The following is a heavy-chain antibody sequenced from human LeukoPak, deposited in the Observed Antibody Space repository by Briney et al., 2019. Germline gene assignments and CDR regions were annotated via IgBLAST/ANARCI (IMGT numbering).Heavy chain of an antibody. CDR3: ARPRVPSGSTRDY. J-gene: IGHJ4*02. CDR2: ISSSSGYI. D-gene: IGHD1-26*01. Sequence: GGSLRLSCAASGFTFSSYSMNWVRQAPGKGLEWVSSISSSSGYIYYADSVKGRFTISRDNAKNSLYLQMNSLKTDDTAVYYCARPRVPSGSTRDYWGQGTLVTVSS. CDR1: GFTFSSYS. V-gene: IGHV3-21*04.